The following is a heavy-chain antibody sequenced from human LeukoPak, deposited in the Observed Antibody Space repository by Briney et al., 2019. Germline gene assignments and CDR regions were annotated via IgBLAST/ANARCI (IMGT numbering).Heavy chain of an antibody. CDR1: GFTFDDYA. CDR2: ISWNSFSI. CDR3: AKDIRGSTSWYGLDY. V-gene: IGHV3-9*01. Sequence: GGSLRLSCAASGFTFDDYAMHWVRQAPGKGLEWVSGISWNSFSIGYADSVKGRFTISRDNSKNSLYLQMNSLRAEDTALYYCAKDIRGSTSWYGLDYWGQGTLVTVSS. D-gene: IGHD6-13*01. J-gene: IGHJ4*02.